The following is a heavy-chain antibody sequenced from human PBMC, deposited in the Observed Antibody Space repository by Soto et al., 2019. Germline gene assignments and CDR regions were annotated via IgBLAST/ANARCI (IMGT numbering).Heavy chain of an antibody. J-gene: IGHJ6*02. D-gene: IGHD3-22*01. V-gene: IGHV1-18*01. Sequence: QVQLVQSGAEVKKPGASVKVSCKASGYTFTSYGISWVRQAPGQGLEWMGWISAYNGNTNYAQKLQGRVTMTTDTTTSTAYMELRSLISDDKAVYYCARGDDSSGYWVPSYYYYGMDVWGQGTTVTVSS. CDR3: ARGDDSSGYWVPSYYYYGMDV. CDR1: GYTFTSYG. CDR2: ISAYNGNT.